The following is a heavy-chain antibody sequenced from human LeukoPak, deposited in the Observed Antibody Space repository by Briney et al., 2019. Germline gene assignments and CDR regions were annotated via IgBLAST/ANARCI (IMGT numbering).Heavy chain of an antibody. CDR3: AREGTGSYSTFDF. V-gene: IGHV3-48*03. CDR2: ISSSGTTI. CDR1: GFTFSSYE. Sequence: GGSLRLSCAASGFTFSSYEMNWVRQAPGKGLEWISYISSSGTTIYDADSVKGRFTISRDNAKNSLYLQMNSLRAEDTAVYYCAREGTGSYSTFDFWGQGTLVTVSS. J-gene: IGHJ4*02. D-gene: IGHD1-26*01.